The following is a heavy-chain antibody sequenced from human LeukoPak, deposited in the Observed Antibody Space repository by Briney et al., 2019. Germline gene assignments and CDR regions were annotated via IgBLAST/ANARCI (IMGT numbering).Heavy chain of an antibody. CDR3: VRDWDHYDFDS. J-gene: IGHJ5*01. Sequence: GSLRLSCAASGFTFSNYWIHWVRQVPGKGVVWVSRINPAGNYRNYADSVEGRFTISRDNARNTVYLQMNSLRAEDTALFYCVRDWDHYDFDSWGQGTLVIVSS. CDR2: INPAGNYR. V-gene: IGHV3-74*01. CDR1: GFTFSNYW. D-gene: IGHD3-3*01.